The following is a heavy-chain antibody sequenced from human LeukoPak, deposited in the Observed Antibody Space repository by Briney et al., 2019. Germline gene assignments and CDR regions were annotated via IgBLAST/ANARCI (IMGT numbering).Heavy chain of an antibody. Sequence: PGGSLRLSCAASGFTVSNNDMNWVRQAPGKGLEWVSVIYSGGSTYYADSVKGRFTISRDNSKNTLYLQMNSLRAEDTAVYYCASSSTRGPGNYWGQGTLVTVSS. J-gene: IGHJ4*02. CDR1: GFTVSNND. D-gene: IGHD1-26*01. V-gene: IGHV3-66*01. CDR2: IYSGGST. CDR3: ASSSTRGPGNY.